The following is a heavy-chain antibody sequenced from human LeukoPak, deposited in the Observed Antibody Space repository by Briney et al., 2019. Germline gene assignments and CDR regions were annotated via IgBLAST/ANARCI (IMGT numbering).Heavy chain of an antibody. J-gene: IGHJ4*02. CDR1: GFTFSSYS. Sequence: GGSLRLSCAASGFTFSSYSMDWVRQAPGKGLEWVSSISSSSSYIYYADSVKGRFTISRDNAKNSLYLQMNSLRAEDTAVYYCAREGGDYYDNLDYWGQGTLVTVSS. CDR3: AREGGDYYDNLDY. CDR2: ISSSSSYI. D-gene: IGHD3-22*01. V-gene: IGHV3-21*01.